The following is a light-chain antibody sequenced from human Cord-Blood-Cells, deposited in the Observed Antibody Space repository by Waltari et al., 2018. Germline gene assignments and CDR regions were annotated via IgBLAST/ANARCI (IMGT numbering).Light chain of an antibody. CDR1: SSDVGCYNY. J-gene: IGLJ3*02. Sequence: QSALTQPASVSGSPGQSITIYCPGTSSDVGCYNYVSWYQQHPGKAPKLMIYEVSNRPSGVSNRFSGSKSGNTASLTISGLQAEDEADYYCSSYTSSSTLGMFGGGTKLTVL. CDR3: SSYTSSSTLGM. CDR2: EVS. V-gene: IGLV2-14*01.